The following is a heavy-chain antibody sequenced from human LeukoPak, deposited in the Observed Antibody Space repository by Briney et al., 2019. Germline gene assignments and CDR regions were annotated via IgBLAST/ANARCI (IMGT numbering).Heavy chain of an antibody. D-gene: IGHD5-18*01. CDR2: ISSSSSYT. CDR1: GFTFSSYS. J-gene: IGHJ4*02. V-gene: IGHV3-21*01. Sequence: GGSLRLSCAASGFTFSSYSMNWVRQAPGKGLEWVSSISSSSSYTYYADSVKGRFTISRDNAKNSLYLQMNSLRAEDTAVYYCARVPTVTATVDYWGQGTLVTVSS. CDR3: ARVPTVTATVDY.